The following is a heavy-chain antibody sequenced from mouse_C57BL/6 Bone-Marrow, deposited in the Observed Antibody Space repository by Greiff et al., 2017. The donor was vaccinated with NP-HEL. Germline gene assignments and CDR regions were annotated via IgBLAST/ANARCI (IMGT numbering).Heavy chain of an antibody. CDR2: ISNGGGST. J-gene: IGHJ4*01. Sequence: EVMLVESGGGLVQPGGSLKLSCAASGFTFSDYYMYWVRQTPEKRLEWVAYISNGGGSTYYPDTVKGRFTISRDNAKNTLYLQMSRLKSEDTAMYYCARQGGGLLRPYYAMDYWGQGTSVTVSS. CDR3: ARQGGGLLRPYYAMDY. CDR1: GFTFSDYY. V-gene: IGHV5-12*01. D-gene: IGHD1-2*01.